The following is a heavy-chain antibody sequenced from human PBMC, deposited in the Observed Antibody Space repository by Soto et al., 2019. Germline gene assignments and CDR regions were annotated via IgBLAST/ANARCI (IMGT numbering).Heavy chain of an antibody. CDR3: ARGDIVVVVAAGGMDV. CDR2: INQDGSER. D-gene: IGHD2-15*01. V-gene: IGHV3-7*01. CDR1: GFTFTNYW. J-gene: IGHJ6*02. Sequence: GGSLRLSCVASGFTFTNYWMTWVRQAPGKGLEWVANINQDGSERTHVDSVKGRFTVSRDNAKNSLYLEMNRLRVEDTAVYYCARGDIVVVVAAGGMDVWGQGTTVTVSS.